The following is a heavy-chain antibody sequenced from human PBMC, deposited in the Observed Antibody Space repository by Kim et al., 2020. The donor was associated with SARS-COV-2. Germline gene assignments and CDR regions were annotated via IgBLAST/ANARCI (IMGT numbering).Heavy chain of an antibody. J-gene: IGHJ4*02. D-gene: IGHD2-8*01. CDR2: INPSGGST. CDR3: ARDCTNGVCKLDY. Sequence: GREWMGIINPSGGSTSYAQKFQGRVTMTRDTSTSTVYMELSSLRSEDTAVYYCARDCTNGVCKLDYWGQGTLVTVSS. V-gene: IGHV1-46*01.